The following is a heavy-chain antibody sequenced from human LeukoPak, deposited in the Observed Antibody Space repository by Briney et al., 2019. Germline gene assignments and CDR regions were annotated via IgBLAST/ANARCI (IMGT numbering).Heavy chain of an antibody. J-gene: IGHJ5*02. CDR1: GGSISSSSYY. CDR3: ARVVVAATEYNWFDP. CDR2: IYYSGST. V-gene: IGHV4-39*07. D-gene: IGHD2-15*01. Sequence: SETLSLTCTVSGGSISSSSYYWGWIRQPPGKGLEWIGSIYYSGSTYYSPSLKSRVTISVDTSKNQFSLKLSSVTAADTAVYYCARVVVAATEYNWFDPWGQGTLVTVSS.